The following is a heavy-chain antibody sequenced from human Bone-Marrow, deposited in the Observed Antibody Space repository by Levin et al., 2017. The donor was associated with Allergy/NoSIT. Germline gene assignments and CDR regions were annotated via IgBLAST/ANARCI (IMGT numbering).Heavy chain of an antibody. CDR2: MNQDGRER. J-gene: IGHJ6*02. D-gene: IGHD2-8*02. V-gene: IGHV3-7*01. CDR3: ARRTGGTSRMDV. Sequence: LSLTCAASGFTFTNYWMTWVRQAPGKGLEWVANMNQDGRERYYVDSVRGRFTISRENAENSLFLQMDSLRAEDTAVYYCARRTGGTSRMDVWGQGTTVTVSS. CDR1: GFTFTNYW.